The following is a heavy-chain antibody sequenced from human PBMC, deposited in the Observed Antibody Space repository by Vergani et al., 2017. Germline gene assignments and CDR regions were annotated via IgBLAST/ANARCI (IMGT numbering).Heavy chain of an antibody. CDR2: IYYSGST. J-gene: IGHJ4*02. Sequence: QVQLQESGPGLVKPSETLSLTCTVSGGSISSYYWRWIRQPPGKGLEWIGYIYYSGSTNYNPSLKSRVTISVDTSKNQFSLKLSSVTAADTAVYYCARVDDILTGYTFDYWGQGTLVTVSS. CDR1: GGSISSYY. CDR3: ARVDDILTGYTFDY. D-gene: IGHD3-9*01. V-gene: IGHV4-59*01.